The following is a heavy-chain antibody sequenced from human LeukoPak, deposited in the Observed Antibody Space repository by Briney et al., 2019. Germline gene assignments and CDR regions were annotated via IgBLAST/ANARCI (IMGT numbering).Heavy chain of an antibody. J-gene: IGHJ3*02. Sequence: PSETLSLTCAVSGGSISRGGYSWSWIRQPPGKGLEWIGYIYYSGSTYYNPSLKSRVTISVDTSKNQFSLKLSSVTAADTAVYYCATATKYNWNDVSDLDAFDIWGQGTMVTVSS. D-gene: IGHD1-20*01. CDR3: ATATKYNWNDVSDLDAFDI. CDR1: GGSISRGGYS. CDR2: IYYSGST. V-gene: IGHV4-30-4*07.